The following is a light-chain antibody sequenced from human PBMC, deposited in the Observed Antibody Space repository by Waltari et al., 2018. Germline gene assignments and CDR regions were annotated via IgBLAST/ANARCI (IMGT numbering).Light chain of an antibody. CDR2: DVS. CDR1: ERVNA. Sequence: EDVLTQSPASLSLSPGDRATLSCRASERVNALAWYQQRPGQAPSLIIYDVSIRAPGIPARFSASGSETDFTLTIISLEPEDFSVYYCQGRNHWRCSFGQGTKVEMK. V-gene: IGKV3-11*01. J-gene: IGKJ2*01. CDR3: QGRNHWRCS.